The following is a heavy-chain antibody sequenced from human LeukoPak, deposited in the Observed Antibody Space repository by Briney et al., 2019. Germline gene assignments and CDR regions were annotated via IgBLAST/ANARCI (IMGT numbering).Heavy chain of an antibody. V-gene: IGHV1-8*03. CDR2: MNPNSGNT. D-gene: IGHD3-9*01. CDR3: ARDYYDTPNWFDP. J-gene: IGHJ5*02. Sequence: ASMKVSCKASGYTFTSYDINWVRQATGQGLEWMGWMNPNSGNTGYAQKFQGRVTITRNTSISTAYMELSSLRSEDTAVYYCARDYYDTPNWFDPWGQGTLVTVSS. CDR1: GYTFTSYD.